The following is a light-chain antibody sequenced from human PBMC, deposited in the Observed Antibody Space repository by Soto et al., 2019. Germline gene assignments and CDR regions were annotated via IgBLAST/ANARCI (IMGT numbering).Light chain of an antibody. CDR3: QQADDLPLT. CDR2: AAS. CDR1: QDISGC. V-gene: IGKV1-12*01. J-gene: IGKJ3*01. Sequence: DIQMTQSPSSVCAAVGDRVTITCRASQDISGCLTWYQQKPGKAPKLLIYAASTLQSGVPSRFSGSGSGTDFTLTISSQQPEDFATYYCQQADDLPLTFGPGTKVDIK.